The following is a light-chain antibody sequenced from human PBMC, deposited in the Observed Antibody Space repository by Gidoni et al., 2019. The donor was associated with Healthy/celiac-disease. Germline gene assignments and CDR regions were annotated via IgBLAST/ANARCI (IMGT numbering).Light chain of an antibody. CDR2: EGS. V-gene: IGLV2-23*01. J-gene: IGLJ2*01. Sequence: QSARTQPAPVSGSAGQSITISCTGTSSDVGSYNLVSWYQQHPGKAPKLMIYEGSKRPSGVSNRFSGSKSGDTASLTISELQAEDEADYYCCSYAGSSLVFGGGTKLTVL. CDR1: SSDVGSYNL. CDR3: CSYAGSSLV.